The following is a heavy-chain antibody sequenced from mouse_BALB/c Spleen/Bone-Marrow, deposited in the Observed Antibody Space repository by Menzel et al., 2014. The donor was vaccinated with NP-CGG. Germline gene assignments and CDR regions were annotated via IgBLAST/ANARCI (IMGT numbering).Heavy chain of an antibody. V-gene: IGHV7-3*02. CDR1: GFTFTDYY. CDR2: IRNKANGYTT. J-gene: IGHJ4*01. CDR3: ARYDGYSDNAMDY. Sequence: EVKVVEPGGGLVQPGSSLRLSCATSGFTFTDYYMNWVRQPPGKALEWLGFIRNKANGYTTEFSASVKGRFTISRDNSQSILYLQMNTLRAEDSATYYCARYDGYSDNAMDYWGQGTSVTVSS. D-gene: IGHD2-3*01.